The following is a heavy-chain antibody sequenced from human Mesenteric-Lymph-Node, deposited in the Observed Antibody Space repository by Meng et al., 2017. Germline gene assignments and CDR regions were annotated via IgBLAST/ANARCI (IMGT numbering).Heavy chain of an antibody. CDR2: IYYSGST. J-gene: IGHJ2*01. V-gene: IGHV4-30-4*01. D-gene: IGHD5-18*01. CDR1: GGSISSGDYY. CDR3: ARVGWRQWSFDL. Sequence: QGELHDSGQGRAKPYHALSLTCPVSGGSISSGDYYCSWIRQPPGKGLELIGHIYYSGSTSYNPSLKSRVTISVDTSNNQFPLKLSSVTAADTAVYYCARVGWRQWSFDLWGRGTLVTVSS.